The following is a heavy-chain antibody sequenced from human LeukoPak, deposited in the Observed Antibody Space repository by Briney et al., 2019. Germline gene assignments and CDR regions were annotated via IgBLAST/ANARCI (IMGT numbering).Heavy chain of an antibody. J-gene: IGHJ3*02. CDR3: ARHSGYFYVSDAFDI. V-gene: IGHV1-69*05. CDR1: GGTFSSYA. CDR2: IIPIFGTA. D-gene: IGHD3-22*01. Sequence: SVKVSCKASGGTFSSYAISWVRQAPGQGLEWMGRIIPIFGTANYAQKFQGRVTITTDESTSTAYMELSSLRSEDTAVYYCARHSGYFYVSDAFDIWGQGTMVTVSS.